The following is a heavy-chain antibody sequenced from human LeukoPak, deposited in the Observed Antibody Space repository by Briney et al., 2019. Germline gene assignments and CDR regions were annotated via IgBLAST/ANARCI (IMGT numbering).Heavy chain of an antibody. J-gene: IGHJ5*02. V-gene: IGHV1-8*02. CDR3: ARGDEGMVRGVIITWFDP. Sequence: GASVKVSCKASGCTFTGYYLHWVRQAPGQGLEWMGWINPNSGNTGYAQKFQGRVTMTRNTSISTAYMELSSLRSEDTAVYYCARGDEGMVRGVIITWFDPWGQGTLVTVSS. CDR1: GCTFTGYY. CDR2: INPNSGNT. D-gene: IGHD3-10*01.